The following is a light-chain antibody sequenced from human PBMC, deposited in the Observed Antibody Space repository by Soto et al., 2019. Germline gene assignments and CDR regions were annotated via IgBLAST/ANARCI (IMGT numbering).Light chain of an antibody. J-gene: IGLJ3*02. CDR3: QSWSTDTRV. CDR2: LNSDGSH. CDR1: SGHNSYA. Sequence: QLVLTQPPSASASLGASVKLTCTLSSGHNSYAIAWHQQQPEKGPRYLMKLNSDGSHSKGDGIPDRFSGSSSGAERYLTIPRLLSEYAGEYYCQSWSTDTRVVGGGTKLT. V-gene: IGLV4-69*01.